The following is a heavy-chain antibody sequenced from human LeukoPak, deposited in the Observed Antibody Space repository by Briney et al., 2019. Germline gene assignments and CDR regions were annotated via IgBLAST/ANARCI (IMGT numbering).Heavy chain of an antibody. Sequence: GGSLRLSCAASGFTFDDYDMHWVRDSPGKGLEWVSGIGWNSGNLGYADSVKGRFTISRDNTKNSLFLQVNSLRAEDTALYYCVRAGGSGSYYYYYMDVWGKGTTVTVSS. CDR2: IGWNSGNL. D-gene: IGHD3-10*01. CDR1: GFTFDDYD. J-gene: IGHJ6*03. V-gene: IGHV3-9*01. CDR3: VRAGGSGSYYYYYMDV.